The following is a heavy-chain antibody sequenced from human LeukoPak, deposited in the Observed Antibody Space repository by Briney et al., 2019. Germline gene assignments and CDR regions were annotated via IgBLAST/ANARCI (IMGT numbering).Heavy chain of an antibody. CDR2: ISSDGGST. J-gene: IGHJ4*02. V-gene: IGHV3-64D*08. CDR3: AKDPPLAARPIDY. D-gene: IGHD6-6*01. CDR1: GFTFTSYG. Sequence: GGSLRLSCSASGFTFTSYGMHWVRQAPGKGLEYVSAISSDGGSTYYADSVKGRFTISRDNSKNTLYLQMSSLRAEDTAVYYCAKDPPLAARPIDYWGQGTLVTVSS.